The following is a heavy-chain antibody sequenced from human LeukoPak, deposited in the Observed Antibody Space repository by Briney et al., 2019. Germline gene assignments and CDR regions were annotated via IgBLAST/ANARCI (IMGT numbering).Heavy chain of an antibody. CDR1: GFTFSGSA. CDR3: TRVWTGTDYYMDV. J-gene: IGHJ6*03. Sequence: PGGSLRLSCAASGFTFSGSAMHWVRQASGKGLGWVGRVRSKANSYATAYAASVKGRFTMSRDDSRNTAYLQMNSLKTEDTAVYYCTRVWTGTDYYMDVWGKGTTVTISS. CDR2: VRSKANSYAT. V-gene: IGHV3-73*01. D-gene: IGHD3/OR15-3a*01.